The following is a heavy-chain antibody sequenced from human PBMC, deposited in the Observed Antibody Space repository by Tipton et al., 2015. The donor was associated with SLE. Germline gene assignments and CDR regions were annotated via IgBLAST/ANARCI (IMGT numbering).Heavy chain of an antibody. CDR1: GYSISSGYY. V-gene: IGHV4-38-2*02. CDR2: IYHRGST. J-gene: IGHJ4*02. Sequence: TLSLTCTVSGYSISSGYYWGWIRQPPGKGLEWIGSIYHRGSTNYNPSLKSQATISVATSKNQFSLKLTSVTAADTAVYYCASGVEGGGFDYWGQGTLVTVSS. CDR3: ASGVEGGGFDY. D-gene: IGHD1-1*01.